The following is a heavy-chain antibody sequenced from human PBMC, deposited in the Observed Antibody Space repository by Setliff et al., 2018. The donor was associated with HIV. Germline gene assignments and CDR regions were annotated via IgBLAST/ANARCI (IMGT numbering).Heavy chain of an antibody. CDR2: IYYSGST. CDR1: GGSMSSYY. CDR3: VRTYNDLENYYHHYYYMDV. D-gene: IGHD1-1*01. V-gene: IGHV4-59*08. Sequence: ASETLSLTRTVSGGSMSSYYWSWIRQPPGKGLEWIGYIYYSGSTNYNPSLKSRVTISVDTSKNQFSLKLRSVTAADTAVYYCVRTYNDLENYYHHYYYMDVWGKGTTVTVSS. J-gene: IGHJ6*03.